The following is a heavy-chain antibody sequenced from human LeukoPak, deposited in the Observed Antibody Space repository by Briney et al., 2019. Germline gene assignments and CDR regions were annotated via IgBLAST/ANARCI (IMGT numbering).Heavy chain of an antibody. J-gene: IGHJ3*02. D-gene: IGHD2-2*01. V-gene: IGHV4-34*01. CDR3: ARVWKGYCSSTSCPKANAFDI. Sequence: SETLSLICAVYGGSFSGYYWSWLRQPPGKGLEWIGEINHSGSTNYNPSLTRQVTISVDTSKNQFSLKLSSLAAADTAVYYCARVWKGYCSSTSCPKANAFDIWGQGTMVTVSS. CDR2: INHSGST. CDR1: GGSFSGYY.